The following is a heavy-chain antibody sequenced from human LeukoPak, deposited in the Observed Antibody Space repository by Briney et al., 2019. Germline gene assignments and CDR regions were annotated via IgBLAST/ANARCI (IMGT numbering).Heavy chain of an antibody. Sequence: GGSLRLSCAASGFIVSSSYMSWVRQAPGKGLEWVSIIYSGGSTYYADSVKGRFIISRDNSKNTVYLQMNSLRAEDTAVYYCARDTAAAGTGTDYWGQGTLVTVSS. V-gene: IGHV3-53*01. CDR1: GFIVSSSY. CDR3: ARDTAAAGTGTDY. J-gene: IGHJ4*02. CDR2: IYSGGST. D-gene: IGHD6-13*01.